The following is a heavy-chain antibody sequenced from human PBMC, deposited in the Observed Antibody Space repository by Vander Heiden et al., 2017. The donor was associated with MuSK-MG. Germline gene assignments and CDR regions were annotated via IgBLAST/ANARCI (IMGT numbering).Heavy chain of an antibody. D-gene: IGHD6-13*01. Sequence: QLQLQESGPGLVKPSETLSLTCTVPGGSISSSSYYWGWSRQPPGKGLEWIGSIYYSGSTYYNPSLKSRVTISVDTSKNQFSLKLSSVTAADTAVYYCARHVRRQQLAQDYWGQGTLVTVSS. V-gene: IGHV4-39*01. J-gene: IGHJ4*02. CDR3: ARHVRRQQLAQDY. CDR1: GGSISSSSYY. CDR2: IYYSGST.